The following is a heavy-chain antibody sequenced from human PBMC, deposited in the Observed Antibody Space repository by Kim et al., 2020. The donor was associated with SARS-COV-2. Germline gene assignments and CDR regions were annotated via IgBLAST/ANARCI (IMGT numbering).Heavy chain of an antibody. Sequence: GGSLRLSCAASGFTFSSYDMHWVRQATGKGLEWVSAIGTAGDTYYPGSVKGRFTISRENAKNSLYLQMNSLRAGDTAVYYCLRGASTVTTWASYYYGMDVWGQGTTVTVSS. CDR2: IGTAGDT. V-gene: IGHV3-13*01. D-gene: IGHD4-17*01. CDR1: GFTFSSYD. CDR3: LRGASTVTTWASYYYGMDV. J-gene: IGHJ6*02.